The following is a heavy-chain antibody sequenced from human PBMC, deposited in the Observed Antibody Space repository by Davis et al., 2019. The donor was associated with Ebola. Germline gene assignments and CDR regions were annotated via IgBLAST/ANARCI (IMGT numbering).Heavy chain of an antibody. Sequence: PGGSLRLSCATSGFTFSSQSMHWVRQAPGKGLEWVSSISSGGTHRFYAGSVKGRCTITRDNAKNSLYLQMNSLRAEDTALYYCARGGGSNPDYYYYYMDVWGKGTPVTVSS. D-gene: IGHD6-13*01. CDR2: ISSGGTHR. CDR1: GFTFSSQS. J-gene: IGHJ6*03. V-gene: IGHV3-21*06. CDR3: ARGGGSNPDYYYYYMDV.